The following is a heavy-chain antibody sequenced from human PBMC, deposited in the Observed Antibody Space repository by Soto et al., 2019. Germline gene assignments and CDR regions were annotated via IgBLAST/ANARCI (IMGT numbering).Heavy chain of an antibody. V-gene: IGHV3-23*01. CDR1: GFTFSSYA. J-gene: IGHJ4*02. Sequence: RPGGSLRLSCAASGFTFSSYAMSWVRQSPGKGLEWVSAISGSGGSTYYADSVKGRFTISRGNSKNTLYLQMNSLRAEDTAVYYCAKDLHGDYDYFDYWGQGTLVTVSS. CDR3: AKDLHGDYDYFDY. CDR2: ISGSGGST. D-gene: IGHD4-17*01.